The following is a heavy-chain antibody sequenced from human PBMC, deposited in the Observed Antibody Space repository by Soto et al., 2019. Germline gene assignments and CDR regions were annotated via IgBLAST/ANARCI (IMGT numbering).Heavy chain of an antibody. Sequence: PSETLSLTCAVYGGSFSGYYWSWIRQPPGKGLEWIGEINHSGSTNYNPSLKSRVTISVDTSKNQFSLKLSSVTAADSAVYYCARGKGGPGRTRYCSSTSCYPLNYYYYYMDVWGKGTTVTVSS. CDR1: GGSFSGYY. J-gene: IGHJ6*03. D-gene: IGHD2-2*01. CDR2: INHSGST. CDR3: ARGKGGPGRTRYCSSTSCYPLNYYYYYMDV. V-gene: IGHV4-34*01.